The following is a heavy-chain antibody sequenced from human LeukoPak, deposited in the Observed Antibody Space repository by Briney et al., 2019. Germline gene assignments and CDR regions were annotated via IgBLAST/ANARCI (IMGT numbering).Heavy chain of an antibody. CDR2: ISSSSSYI. Sequence: GGSLRLSCAASGFTFSSYSMNWVRQAPGKGLEWVSSISSSSSYIYYADSVKGRFTISRDNAKNSLYLQMNSLRAEDTAVYYCARDLECNSGSCYSGYWGQGTLVTVSS. CDR1: GFTFSSYS. J-gene: IGHJ4*02. V-gene: IGHV3-21*01. D-gene: IGHD2-15*01. CDR3: ARDLECNSGSCYSGY.